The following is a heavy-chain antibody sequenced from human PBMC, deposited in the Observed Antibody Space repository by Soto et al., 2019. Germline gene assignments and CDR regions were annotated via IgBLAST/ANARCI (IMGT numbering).Heavy chain of an antibody. CDR2: ISSDGSNK. CDR3: ARGGSSGWYGDY. CDR1: GFTLSSYA. V-gene: IGHV3-30-3*01. D-gene: IGHD6-19*01. Sequence: QAQLLESGGGVVQPARSLRLSCAASGFTLSSYAIHWVRQAPGKGLERGAGISSDGSNKYYADSGKGRFTISRDNSKNRPDLQMNSLRAEDTAVYYCARGGSSGWYGDYWGQGTLVTVSS. J-gene: IGHJ4*02.